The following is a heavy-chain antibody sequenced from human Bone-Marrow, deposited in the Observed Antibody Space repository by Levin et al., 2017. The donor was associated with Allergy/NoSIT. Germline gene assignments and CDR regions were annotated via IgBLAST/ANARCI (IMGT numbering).Heavy chain of an antibody. D-gene: IGHD3-22*01. V-gene: IGHV4-30-4*01. J-gene: IGHJ4*02. Sequence: SETLSLTCTVSGGSIGSSDYYWSWIRQTPGKGLEWIGCIYYLGHTYYNRSLKSRVTISMDTSKNQLSLKLRFVTAADTAVYFCARGGMFYHDSSGYPFDYWGQGAQVTVSS. CDR3: ARGGMFYHDSSGYPFDY. CDR1: GGSIGSSDYY. CDR2: IYYLGHT.